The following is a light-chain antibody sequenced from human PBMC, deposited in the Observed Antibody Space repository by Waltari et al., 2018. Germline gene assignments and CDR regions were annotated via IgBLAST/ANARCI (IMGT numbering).Light chain of an antibody. CDR2: AAS. Sequence: DIQMTQFPSSLSASVGDRVTITCRASQAIKNDLAWYQQKPGKGPKRLIYAASRLQSGVPSRFSGSGSGTDFTLTISSLQPEDFATYYCLQHDSYPLTFGQGIKVEIK. V-gene: IGKV1-17*01. CDR1: QAIKND. J-gene: IGKJ1*01. CDR3: LQHDSYPLT.